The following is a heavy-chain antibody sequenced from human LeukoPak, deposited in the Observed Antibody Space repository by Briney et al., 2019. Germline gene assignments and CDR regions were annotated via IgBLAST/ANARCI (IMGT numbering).Heavy chain of an antibody. CDR3: ASTKRSSSWYGTLDAFDI. V-gene: IGHV6-1*01. CDR1: GDSVSSNSAA. Sequence: SQTLSLTCAISGDSVSSNSAAWNWIRQSPPRGLEWLGRTYYRSKWYNDYAVSVKSRITINPDTSKNQFSLQLNSVTPEDTAVYYCASTKRSSSWYGTLDAFDIWGQGTMVTVSS. J-gene: IGHJ3*02. CDR2: TYYRSKWYN. D-gene: IGHD6-13*01.